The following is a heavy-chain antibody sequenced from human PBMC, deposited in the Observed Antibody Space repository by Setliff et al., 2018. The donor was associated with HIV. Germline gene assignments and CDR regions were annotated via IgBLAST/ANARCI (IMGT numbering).Heavy chain of an antibody. Sequence: SETLSLTCTISGGFISNHYWSWIRQAPGKGLQWIGFIYNSVTTNYNPSLKSRATISLDTSKNQFSLKLTSVTAADTAVYYCARGGTSSNWFGPWGQGTLVTVS. V-gene: IGHV4-59*11. J-gene: IGHJ5*02. CDR1: GGFISNHY. CDR2: IYNSVTT. CDR3: ARGGTSSNWFGP. D-gene: IGHD2-2*01.